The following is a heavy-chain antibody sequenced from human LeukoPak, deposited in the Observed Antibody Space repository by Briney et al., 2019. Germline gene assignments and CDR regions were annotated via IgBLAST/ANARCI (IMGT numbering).Heavy chain of an antibody. J-gene: IGHJ3*02. CDR2: ISYDGSNK. CDR1: GFTFSSYA. V-gene: IGHV3-30*04. Sequence: PGGSPRLTCAASGFTFSSYAMHWVRQAPGKRLEWVAVISYDGSNKYYADSVKGRFTISRDNSKNTLYLQMNSLRAEDTAVYYCARDWQYYYDSSGYFGHAFDIWGQGTMVTVSS. CDR3: ARDWQYYYDSSGYFGHAFDI. D-gene: IGHD3-22*01.